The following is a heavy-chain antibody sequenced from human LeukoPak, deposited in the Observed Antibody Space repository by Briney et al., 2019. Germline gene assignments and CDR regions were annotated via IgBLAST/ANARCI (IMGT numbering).Heavy chain of an antibody. Sequence: ASVKVSCKAFGYTFTNYGITWLRQAPGQGLEWMGWVSPSSGHTNYTQNLQDRVTMTTDTPTNTAYMELRSLRSDDTAVYYCARGSAMVSYFDYWGQGTLVTVSS. CDR2: VSPSSGHT. J-gene: IGHJ4*02. D-gene: IGHD5-18*01. CDR3: ARGSAMVSYFDY. V-gene: IGHV1-18*01. CDR1: GYTFTNYG.